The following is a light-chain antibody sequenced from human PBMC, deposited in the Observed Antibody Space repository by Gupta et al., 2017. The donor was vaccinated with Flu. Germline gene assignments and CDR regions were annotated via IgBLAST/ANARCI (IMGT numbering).Light chain of an antibody. Sequence: ELVMTQSPATLSVSPGERATLSCRASQSVSSNLAWYQQKPGQAPRLLIYGASTRATGIPARFSGRGSGTEFTLTISSLTAEDLAVYCCQEYKYWLSFGQGTKLEIK. V-gene: IGKV3-15*01. CDR3: QEYKYWLS. J-gene: IGKJ2*03. CDR2: GAS. CDR1: QSVSSN.